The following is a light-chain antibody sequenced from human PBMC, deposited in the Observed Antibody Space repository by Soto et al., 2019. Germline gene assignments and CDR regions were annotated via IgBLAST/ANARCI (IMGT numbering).Light chain of an antibody. V-gene: IGLV4-69*01. J-gene: IGLJ3*02. Sequence: QSVLTQSPSASASLGASVKLTCTLSSGHSSYAIAWHQQQPEKGPRYLMKLNSDGSHSKGDGIPDRFSGSSSGAERYLTISSLQSGDEADYYCQTWGTGSWVFGGGTKVTVL. CDR2: LNSDGSH. CDR1: SGHSSYA. CDR3: QTWGTGSWV.